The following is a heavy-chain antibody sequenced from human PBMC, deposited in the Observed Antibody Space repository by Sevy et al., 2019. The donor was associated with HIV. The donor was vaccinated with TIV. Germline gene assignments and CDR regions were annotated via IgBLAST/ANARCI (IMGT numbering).Heavy chain of an antibody. Sequence: GGSLRLSCAASGFTFSSYGMHWVRQAPGKGLEWVAVISYDGSNKYYADSVKGRLTISRDNSKNTLYLQMNSLRAEDTAVYYCAKDVAVVVVAATPVQSDYWGQGTLVTVSS. CDR2: ISYDGSNK. J-gene: IGHJ4*02. CDR3: AKDVAVVVVAATPVQSDY. CDR1: GFTFSSYG. D-gene: IGHD2-15*01. V-gene: IGHV3-30*18.